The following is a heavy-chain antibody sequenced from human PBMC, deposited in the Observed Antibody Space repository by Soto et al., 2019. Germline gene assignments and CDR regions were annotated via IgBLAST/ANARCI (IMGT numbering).Heavy chain of an antibody. J-gene: IGHJ4*02. Sequence: EVQLVESGRGLVQPGRYLRLSCAASGFTFDDYAMHWVRQAPGKGLEWVSGISWNSGSIGYADSVKGRFTISRDNAKNSLYLQMNSLRAEDTALYYCAKDRRWWGWNDPLFDYWGQGTLVTVSS. CDR2: ISWNSGSI. CDR3: AKDRRWWGWNDPLFDY. D-gene: IGHD1-1*01. CDR1: GFTFDDYA. V-gene: IGHV3-9*01.